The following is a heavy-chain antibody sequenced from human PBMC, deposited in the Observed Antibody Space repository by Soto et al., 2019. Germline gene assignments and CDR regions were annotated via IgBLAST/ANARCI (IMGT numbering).Heavy chain of an antibody. CDR2: ISSSSSTI. J-gene: IGHJ4*02. D-gene: IGHD1-26*01. CDR1: GFTFSSYP. Sequence: GGSLRLSCAASGFTFSSYPMIWVRQAPGKGLEWVSYISSSSSTIYYADSVKGRFSISRDNAKNSLYLQMNSLRDEDTAVYYCARTRVGATYYFDYWGQGTLVTVSS. CDR3: ARTRVGATYYFDY. V-gene: IGHV3-48*02.